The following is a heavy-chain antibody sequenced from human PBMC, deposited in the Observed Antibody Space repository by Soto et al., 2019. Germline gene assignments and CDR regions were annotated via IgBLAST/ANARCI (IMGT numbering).Heavy chain of an antibody. Sequence: GASVKVSCKASGYTLTSYYMHWVRQAPGQGLEWMGIINPSGGSTSYAQKFQGRVTMTRDTSTSTVYMELSSLRSEDTAVYYCAREGGIVVVPAAIASYYYYGMDVWGQGTTVTVSS. D-gene: IGHD2-2*02. J-gene: IGHJ6*02. CDR1: GYTLTSYY. CDR3: AREGGIVVVPAAIASYYYYGMDV. CDR2: INPSGGST. V-gene: IGHV1-46*01.